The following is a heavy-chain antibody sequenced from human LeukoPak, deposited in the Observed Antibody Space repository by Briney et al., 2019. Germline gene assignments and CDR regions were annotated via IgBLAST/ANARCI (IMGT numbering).Heavy chain of an antibody. J-gene: IGHJ4*02. CDR2: IWFDGSNK. Sequence: PGGSLRLSCVASGFTFSSYGMHWVRQAPGKGLEWVAAIWFDGSNKYYADSVKGRFTISRDNSKNTLYLQMNSLRPEDTAVYCCAKDLPAAYFDYWGQGTLVTVSS. CDR1: GFTFSSYG. D-gene: IGHD2-2*01. CDR3: AKDLPAAYFDY. V-gene: IGHV3-30*02.